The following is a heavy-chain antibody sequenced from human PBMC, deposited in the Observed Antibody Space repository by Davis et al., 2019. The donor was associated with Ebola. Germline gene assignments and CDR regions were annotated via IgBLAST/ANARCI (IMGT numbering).Heavy chain of an antibody. CDR2: IYYSGTT. Sequence: SETLSLTCAVSGGSISDSNWWTWVRQHPGEGLEWIGIIYYSGTTHYNPSLKSRVIISRDTSKNQFSLKLSSVTAADTAVYYCAREAGGGAFDIWGQGTMITVSS. CDR3: AREAGGGAFDI. V-gene: IGHV4-4*02. D-gene: IGHD3-16*01. CDR1: GGSISDSNW. J-gene: IGHJ3*02.